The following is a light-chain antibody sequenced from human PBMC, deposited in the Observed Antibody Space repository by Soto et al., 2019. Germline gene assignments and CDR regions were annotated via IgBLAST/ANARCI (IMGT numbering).Light chain of an antibody. CDR1: QSVSSSY. V-gene: IGKV3-20*01. CDR2: GAS. CDR3: QQYGSSPRT. Sequence: ETRLTQSPGTLSLSPGERATLSCRASQSVSSSYLAWYQQKPGQAPRLLIYGASSRATGIPDRFSGSGSGTDFTLTISRLEPEDFAVNYCQQYGSSPRTFGQGTKVDI. J-gene: IGKJ1*01.